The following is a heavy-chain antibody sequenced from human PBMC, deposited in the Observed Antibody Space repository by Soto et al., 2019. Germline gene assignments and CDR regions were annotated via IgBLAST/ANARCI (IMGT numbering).Heavy chain of an antibody. J-gene: IGHJ4*02. V-gene: IGHV3-30-3*01. CDR1: GFTFSTPA. CDR2: VSFDGSNK. D-gene: IGHD6-13*01. Sequence: QVQLVESGGGVVQPGRSLRLSCAASGFTFSTPAMHWVRQAPGKGLECVAIVSFDGSNKYYADSVKGRFTISRDNSKNPVYLQMSGLSPAGTAFYYCARDQTGITTAGGGRIDHWGQGTLVTVSS. CDR3: ARDQTGITTAGGGRIDH.